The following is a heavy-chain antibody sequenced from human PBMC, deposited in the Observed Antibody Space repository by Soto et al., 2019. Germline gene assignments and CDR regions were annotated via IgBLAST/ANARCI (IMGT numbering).Heavy chain of an antibody. CDR3: ARQLAGSRDY. J-gene: IGHJ4*02. CDR2: INSDGIST. V-gene: IGHV3-74*01. Sequence: EVQLVESGGGLVQPGGSLRLSSAASGFTFSSYWMHWVRQAPGKGLVWVSRINSDGISTYYADSVKRRFTISRDNAKNPPYRLVTRLRAEYTAVYYCARQLAGSRDYWGQGTLGTVSS. D-gene: IGHD3-10*01. CDR1: GFTFSSYW.